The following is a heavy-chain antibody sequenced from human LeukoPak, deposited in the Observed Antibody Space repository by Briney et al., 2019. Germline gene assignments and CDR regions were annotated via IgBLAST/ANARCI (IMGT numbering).Heavy chain of an antibody. D-gene: IGHD2-2*01. V-gene: IGHV4-61*01. J-gene: IGHJ6*04. CDR1: GGSVSSGTYY. CDR2: IYYSGST. CDR3: ARKYCSSTSCYFGYYYYGMDV. Sequence: PSETLSLTCTVSGGSVSSGTYYWSWIRQPPGKGLEWIGYIYYSGSTNYNPSLKSRVTISVDTSKNQLSLKVSSVTAADTAVYYCARKYCSSTSCYFGYYYYGMDVWGKGTTVTVSS.